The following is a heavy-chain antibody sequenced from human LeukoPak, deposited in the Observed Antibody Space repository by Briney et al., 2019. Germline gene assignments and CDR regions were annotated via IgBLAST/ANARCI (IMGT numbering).Heavy chain of an antibody. V-gene: IGHV4-39*07. CDR1: GDSIKSTSYY. CDR3: AREAGGYYDSSGYYYAHDFDY. Sequence: PSETLSLTCTVSGDSIKSTSYYWGWIRQPPGKGLEWIGSIYYSGSTYYNPSLKSRVTISVDTSKNQFSLKLSSVTAADTAVYYCAREAGGYYDSSGYYYAHDFDYWGQGTLVTVSS. J-gene: IGHJ4*02. D-gene: IGHD3-22*01. CDR2: IYYSGST.